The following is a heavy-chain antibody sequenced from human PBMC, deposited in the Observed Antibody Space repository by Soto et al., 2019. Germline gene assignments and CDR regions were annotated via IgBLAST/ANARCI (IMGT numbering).Heavy chain of an antibody. Sequence: QVQLVHSGAEVKKPGASVKVSCKASGYSLSRLSVHWVRQAPGKGLEWMGVFDREVGEAIYAQKFQDRVTMTADTSTDTAYMDLNSLRSDDTAVYYCATDLLLHGMDIWGQGTTVTVSS. CDR2: FDREVGEA. J-gene: IGHJ6*02. CDR1: GYSLSRLS. V-gene: IGHV1-24*01. CDR3: ATDLLLHGMDI.